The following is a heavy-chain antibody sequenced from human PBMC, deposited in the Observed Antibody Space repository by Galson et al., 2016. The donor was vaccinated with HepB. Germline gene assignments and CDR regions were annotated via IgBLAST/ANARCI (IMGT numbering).Heavy chain of an antibody. D-gene: IGHD3-10*01. V-gene: IGHV1-3*01. CDR3: ARGLGSGSWNFDN. Sequence: SCKASGYTFTGFALHWVRQAPGQSLEWVGCINAGNGKTQNSQKFQDRVSISRDTSATTAYMELSSLRSEDTAVYYCARGLGSGSWNFDNWGQGTLVTVSS. CDR1: GYTFTGFA. CDR2: INAGNGKT. J-gene: IGHJ4*02.